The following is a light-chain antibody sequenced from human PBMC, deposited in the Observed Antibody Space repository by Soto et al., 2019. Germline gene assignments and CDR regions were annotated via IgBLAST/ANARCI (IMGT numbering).Light chain of an antibody. Sequence: QSVLTQPPSVSGAPGQRVTISCTGSSSNIGAGYDVHWYQQLPGTAPKLLIYGNSNRPSGVPDRFSGSKSGTSASLAITGLQADDEADYYCQSYDSSLSGCYVFGTGTKATVL. CDR1: SSNIGAGYD. CDR2: GNS. CDR3: QSYDSSLSGCYV. V-gene: IGLV1-40*01. J-gene: IGLJ1*01.